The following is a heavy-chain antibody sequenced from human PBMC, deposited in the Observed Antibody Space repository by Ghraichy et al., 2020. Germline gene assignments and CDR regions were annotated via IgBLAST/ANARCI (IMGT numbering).Heavy chain of an antibody. CDR3: ASGGYCSGGSCSPGDYFDY. Sequence: GGSLRLSCAASGFTFSSYAMHWVRQAPGKGLEWVAVISYDGSNKYYADSVKGRFTISRDNSKNTLYLQMNSLRAEDTAVYYCASGGYCSGGSCSPGDYFDYWGQGTLVTVSS. D-gene: IGHD2-15*01. CDR1: GFTFSSYA. V-gene: IGHV3-30*04. J-gene: IGHJ4*02. CDR2: ISYDGSNK.